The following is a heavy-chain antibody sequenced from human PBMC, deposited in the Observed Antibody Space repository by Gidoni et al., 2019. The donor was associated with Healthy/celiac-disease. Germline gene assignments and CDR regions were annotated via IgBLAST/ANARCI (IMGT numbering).Heavy chain of an antibody. CDR2: INHSGST. D-gene: IGHD2-15*01. Sequence: QVQLQQWGAGLLKPSETLSLTCAVYGGSFSGYYWRWIRPPPGKGLEWIGEINHSGSTNYNPSLKSRVTISVDTSKNQFSLNLSSVTAADTAVYYCARGRGYCSGGSCYSGRFDYWGQGTLVTVSS. CDR1: GGSFSGYY. V-gene: IGHV4-34*01. CDR3: ARGRGYCSGGSCYSGRFDY. J-gene: IGHJ4*02.